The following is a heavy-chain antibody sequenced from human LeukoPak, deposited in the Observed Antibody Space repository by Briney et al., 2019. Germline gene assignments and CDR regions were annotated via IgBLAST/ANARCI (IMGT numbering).Heavy chain of an antibody. D-gene: IGHD6-13*01. Sequence: GASVKVSCKASGYTFTSYDINWVRQATGQGLEWMGWMNPNSGNTGYAQKFQGRVTITRNTSISTAYMELSSLRSEDTAVYYCARASGRYLPGIAAAGDWFDPWGQGTLVTVSS. CDR2: MNPNSGNT. CDR3: ARASGRYLPGIAAAGDWFDP. V-gene: IGHV1-8*03. J-gene: IGHJ5*02. CDR1: GYTFTSYD.